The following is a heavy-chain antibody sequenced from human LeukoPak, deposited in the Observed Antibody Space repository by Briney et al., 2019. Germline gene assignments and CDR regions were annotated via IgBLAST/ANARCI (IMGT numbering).Heavy chain of an antibody. Sequence: PGGSLRLSCAASGFTFSSYAMSWVRQAPGKGLEWVSAISGSGGSTYYADSVKGRFTISRDNSKNTLYLQMTSLRAEDTAVYYCAKDPAPAATSALNWFDPWGQGTLVTVSS. CDR3: AKDPAPAATSALNWFDP. V-gene: IGHV3-23*01. CDR1: GFTFSSYA. J-gene: IGHJ5*02. D-gene: IGHD2-2*01. CDR2: ISGSGGST.